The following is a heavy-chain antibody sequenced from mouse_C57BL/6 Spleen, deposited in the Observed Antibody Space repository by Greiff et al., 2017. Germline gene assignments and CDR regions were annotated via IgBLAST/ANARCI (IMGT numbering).Heavy chain of an antibody. V-gene: IGHV5-6*01. D-gene: IGHD1-3*01. Sequence: EVKLMESGGDLVKPGGSLKLSCAASGFTFSSYGLSWVRQTPDKRLEWVATISSGGSYTYYPDSVKGRFTISRDNAKNTLYLQMSSLKSEDTAMYYCARHLTPRGYFDVWGTGTTVTVSS. CDR3: ARHLTPRGYFDV. CDR1: GFTFSSYG. CDR2: ISSGGSYT. J-gene: IGHJ1*03.